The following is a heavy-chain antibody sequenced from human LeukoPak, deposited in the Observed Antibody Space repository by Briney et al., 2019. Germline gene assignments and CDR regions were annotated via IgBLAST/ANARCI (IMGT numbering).Heavy chain of an antibody. CDR1: GFTFSSYA. V-gene: IGHV3-23*01. CDR2: ISGSGGST. Sequence: PGGSLRLSCAASGFTFSSYAMSWVRQAPGKGLEWVSAISGSGGSTYYADSVKGRFTISRDNSKNTLYLQMNSLRAGDTAVYYCARTIAVAGRPLFDYWGQGTLVTVSS. J-gene: IGHJ4*02. CDR3: ARTIAVAGRPLFDY. D-gene: IGHD6-19*01.